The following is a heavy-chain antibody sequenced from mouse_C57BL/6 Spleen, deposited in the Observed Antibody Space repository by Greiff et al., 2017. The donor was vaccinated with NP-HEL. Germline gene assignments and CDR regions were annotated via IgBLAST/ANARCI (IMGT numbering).Heavy chain of an antibody. J-gene: IGHJ2*01. D-gene: IGHD2-5*01. V-gene: IGHV5S21*01. CDR3: TRRDYSNSYYFDY. CDR1: GFTFSSYA. Sequence: EVKLVESGEGLVKPGGSLKLSCAASGFTFSSYAMSWVRQTPEKRLEWVAYISSGGDYIYYADTVKGRFTISRDNARNTLYLQMSSLKSEDTAMYYCTRRDYSNSYYFDYWGQGTTLTVSS. CDR2: ISSGGDYI.